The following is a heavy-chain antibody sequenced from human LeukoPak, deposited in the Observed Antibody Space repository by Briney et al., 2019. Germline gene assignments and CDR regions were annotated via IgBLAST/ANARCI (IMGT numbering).Heavy chain of an antibody. Sequence: GGSRRLSCAASGFTFSSYGMHWVRQAQGKGLGWGAVIWYDGSNKYYADSVKGRFTISRDNSKNTLYLQMNSLRAEDTAVYYCARDLGPGGEYGDYWGQGTLVTVSS. V-gene: IGHV3-33*01. D-gene: IGHD3-16*01. CDR3: ARDLGPGGEYGDY. CDR1: GFTFSSYG. CDR2: IWYDGSNK. J-gene: IGHJ4*02.